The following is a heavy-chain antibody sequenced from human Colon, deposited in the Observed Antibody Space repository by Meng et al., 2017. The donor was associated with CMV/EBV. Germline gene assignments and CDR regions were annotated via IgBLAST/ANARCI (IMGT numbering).Heavy chain of an antibody. CDR2: ISISSSYI. Sequence: GVLKISCAASGFNLNTYSMNWLRQAPGRGLEWVASISISSSYIYYADSVKGRFTISRDNAKNSSSLHMNSLRAEDTAIYYCARGGSRSYFFDNWGQGTLVTVSS. CDR1: GFNLNTYS. D-gene: IGHD3-10*01. J-gene: IGHJ4*02. V-gene: IGHV3-21*01. CDR3: ARGGSRSYFFDN.